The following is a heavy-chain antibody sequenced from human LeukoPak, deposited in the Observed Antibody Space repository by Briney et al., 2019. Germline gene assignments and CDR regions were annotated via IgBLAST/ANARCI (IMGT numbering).Heavy chain of an antibody. CDR2: INHSGST. Sequence: PSETLSLTCAVYGGSFSGYYWSWIRQPPGKGLEWIGEINHSGSTNYNPSLKSRVTISVDTSKNQFSLKLSSVTAADTAVYYCAGGYVGNAFDIWGQGTTVTVSS. J-gene: IGHJ3*02. CDR3: AGGYVGNAFDI. V-gene: IGHV4-34*01. CDR1: GGSFSGYY. D-gene: IGHD3-10*01.